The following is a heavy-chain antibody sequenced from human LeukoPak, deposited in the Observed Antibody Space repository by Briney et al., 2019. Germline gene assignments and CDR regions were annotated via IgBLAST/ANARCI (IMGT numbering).Heavy chain of an antibody. CDR3: ARAPDIVVVPAAITDYYYYGMDV. D-gene: IGHD2-2*01. CDR1: GFTFSSYS. V-gene: IGHV3-21*01. CDR2: ISSSSSYI. Sequence: RGSLRLSCAASGFTFSSYSMNWVRQAPGKGLEWVSSISSSSSYIYYADSVKGRFTISRDNAKNSLYLQMNSLRAEDTAVYYCARAPDIVVVPAAITDYYYYGMDVWGKGTTVTVSS. J-gene: IGHJ6*04.